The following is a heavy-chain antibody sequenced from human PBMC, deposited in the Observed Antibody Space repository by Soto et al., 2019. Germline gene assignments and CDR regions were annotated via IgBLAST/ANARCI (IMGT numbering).Heavy chain of an antibody. CDR3: AKDQVGCTNGVCSRLKTYYYYGMDV. CDR1: GFTFSSYG. D-gene: IGHD2-8*01. CDR2: ISYDGSNK. J-gene: IGHJ6*02. V-gene: IGHV3-30*18. Sequence: QVQLVESGGGVVQPGRSLRLSCAASGFTFSSYGMHWVRQAPGKGLVWVAVISYDGSNKYYADSVKGRFTISRDNSKNTPYLQMNSLRAEDTAVYYCAKDQVGCTNGVCSRLKTYYYYGMDVWGQGTTVTVSS.